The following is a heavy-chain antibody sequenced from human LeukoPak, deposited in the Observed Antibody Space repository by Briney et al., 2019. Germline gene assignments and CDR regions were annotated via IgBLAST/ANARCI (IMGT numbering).Heavy chain of an antibody. CDR1: GGSFSGYY. CDR3: ARGGRYSYGLFDY. CDR2: IYYSGST. J-gene: IGHJ4*02. D-gene: IGHD5-18*01. V-gene: IGHV4-59*01. Sequence: SETLSLTCAVYGGSFSGYYWSWIRQPPGKGLEWIGYIYYSGSTNYNPSLKSRVTISVDTSKNQFSLKLSSVTAADTAVYYCARGGRYSYGLFDYWGQGTLVTVSS.